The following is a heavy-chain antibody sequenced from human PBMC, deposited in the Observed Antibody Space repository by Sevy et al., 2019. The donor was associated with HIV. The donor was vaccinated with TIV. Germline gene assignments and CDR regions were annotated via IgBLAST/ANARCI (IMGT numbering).Heavy chain of an antibody. Sequence: LSLTCAASGFNFSEHGMHWVRQAPGKGLEWVAVIWFFGTGKYYGDSVKGRFTISRDNSKNTLYLQMDSLRPDDTAMYYCSKDECGRNCYFDFWGQGTLVTVSS. CDR2: IWFFGTGK. CDR3: SKDECGRNCYFDF. CDR1: GFNFSEHG. J-gene: IGHJ4*02. D-gene: IGHD1-1*01. V-gene: IGHV3-33*03.